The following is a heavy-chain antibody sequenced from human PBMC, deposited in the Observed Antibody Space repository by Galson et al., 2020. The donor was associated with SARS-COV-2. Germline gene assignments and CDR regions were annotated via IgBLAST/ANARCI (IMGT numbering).Heavy chain of an antibody. CDR2: ISGSAGST. Sequence: TGGSLRLSCAASGFTFSSYDMSWVRQAPGKGLEWVSAISGSAGSTYYADSVTGRFTISRDNSKNTLYLQMNSLRAEDTAIYYCAKAANYDSSGYSFDYWGQGTLVTVSS. J-gene: IGHJ4*02. V-gene: IGHV3-23*01. CDR1: GFTFSSYD. D-gene: IGHD3-22*01. CDR3: AKAANYDSSGYSFDY.